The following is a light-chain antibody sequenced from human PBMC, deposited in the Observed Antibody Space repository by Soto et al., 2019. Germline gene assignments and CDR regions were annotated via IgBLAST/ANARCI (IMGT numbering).Light chain of an antibody. CDR1: SNDIGSYNY. J-gene: IGLJ1*01. V-gene: IGLV2-14*01. CDR3: SSYTSSSYTSSTTLYV. CDR2: DVS. Sequence: QSALTQPASVSGSPGQSITISCTGTSNDIGSYNYVSWYQQYPGKAPKLMIFDVSNRPSGVSNRFSGSKSGNTASLTISGLQAEDEAVYYCSSYTSSSYTSSTTLYVFGTGTKVTVL.